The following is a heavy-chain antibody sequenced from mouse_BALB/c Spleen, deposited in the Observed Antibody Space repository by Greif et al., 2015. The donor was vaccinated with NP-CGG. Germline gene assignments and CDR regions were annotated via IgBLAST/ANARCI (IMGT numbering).Heavy chain of an antibody. CDR2: IDPENGDT. Sequence: VQLQQSGAELVRSGASVKLSCTASGFNIKDYYMHWVKQRPEQGLEWIGWIDPENGDTEYAPKFQGKSTMTADTSSNTVYLQLSSLTSEDTAVYYCNGNWFAYWGQGTLVTVSA. CDR3: NGNWFAY. V-gene: IGHV14-4*02. J-gene: IGHJ3*01. CDR1: GFNIKDYY.